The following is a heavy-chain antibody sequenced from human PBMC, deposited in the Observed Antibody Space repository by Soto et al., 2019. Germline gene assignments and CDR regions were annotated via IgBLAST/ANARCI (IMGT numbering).Heavy chain of an antibody. V-gene: IGHV4-59*12. J-gene: IGHJ3*02. Sequence: ASETLSLTCTVSGGSISSYYWSWIRQPPGKGLEWIGYIYYSGSTYYNPSLKSRVTISVDTSKNQFSLKLSSVTAADTAVYYCARDHPLRWRQGGAFDIWGQGTMVTVSS. CDR1: GGSISSYY. CDR2: IYYSGST. CDR3: ARDHPLRWRQGGAFDI. D-gene: IGHD4-17*01.